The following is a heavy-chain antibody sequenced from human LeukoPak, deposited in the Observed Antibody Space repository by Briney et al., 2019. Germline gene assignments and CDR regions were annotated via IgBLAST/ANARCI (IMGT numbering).Heavy chain of an antibody. CDR3: ARSETYGGWFDP. Sequence: SVKVSCKASGGTFSSYAISWVRQAPGQGIEWMGGVIPIFGTANYAQKFQGRVTITADKSTSTAYMELSSLRSEDTAVYYCARSETYGGWFDPWGQGTLVTVSP. CDR2: VIPIFGTA. D-gene: IGHD3-10*01. V-gene: IGHV1-69*06. J-gene: IGHJ5*02. CDR1: GGTFSSYA.